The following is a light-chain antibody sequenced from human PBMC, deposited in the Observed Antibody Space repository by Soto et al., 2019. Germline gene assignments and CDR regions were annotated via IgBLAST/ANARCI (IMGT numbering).Light chain of an antibody. CDR1: QSVSTF. CDR2: DAS. J-gene: IGKJ5*01. V-gene: IGKV3-20*01. Sequence: LSCTPISQSVSTFLAWYQHKPGQAPRLLIYDASNRPTGIPDRFRGSGSGTDFILTISRRDPDDFAVYYCQQYGTYPRSPFRQGTRLEIK. CDR3: QQYGTYPRSP.